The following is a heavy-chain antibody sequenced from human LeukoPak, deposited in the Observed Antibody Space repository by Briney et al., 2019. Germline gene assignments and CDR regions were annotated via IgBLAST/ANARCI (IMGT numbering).Heavy chain of an antibody. CDR1: GFTFSSYW. CDR2: INSDGSSI. D-gene: IGHD5-12*01. Sequence: GGSLRLSCAASGFTFSSYWMHWVRQAPGKGLVWVSRINSDGSSITYADSVEGRFTISRDNAKNTLYLQMNSLRVEDTAVYYCAREGRVSGYDFDCWGQGTLVTVSS. J-gene: IGHJ4*02. CDR3: AREGRVSGYDFDC. V-gene: IGHV3-74*03.